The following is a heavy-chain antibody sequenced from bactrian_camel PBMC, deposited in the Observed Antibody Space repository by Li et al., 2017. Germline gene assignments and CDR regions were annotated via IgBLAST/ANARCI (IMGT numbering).Heavy chain of an antibody. CDR3: ASDLICPFKVLGPFKRTPSGIGK. J-gene: IGHJ4*01. CDR1: GFTFS. D-gene: IGHD1*01. Sequence: DVQLVESGGGSVQAGGSLRLSCAASGFTFSMGWFRQAPGKDHEGVAAVDSDGSPTYAASVKGRFAVSKDNAKNTLYLQMNDLKPEDTAMYYCASDLICPFKVLGPFKRTPSGIGKWGQGTQVTVS. V-gene: IGHV3S42*01. CDR2: VDSDGSP.